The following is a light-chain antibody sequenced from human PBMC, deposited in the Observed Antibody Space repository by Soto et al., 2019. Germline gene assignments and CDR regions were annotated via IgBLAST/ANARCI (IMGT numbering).Light chain of an antibody. CDR1: QSISSS. V-gene: IGKV3-15*01. CDR2: GAS. CDR3: QQYNNGPTYT. J-gene: IGKJ2*01. Sequence: EIVMTQSPATLSVSPGERAILSCRASQSISSSLAWYQQKPGQAPRLLIYGASTRATGIPARFSGSGSGTEFTLTISSLQSEDFAVYYCQQYNNGPTYTFGQGTNLEIK.